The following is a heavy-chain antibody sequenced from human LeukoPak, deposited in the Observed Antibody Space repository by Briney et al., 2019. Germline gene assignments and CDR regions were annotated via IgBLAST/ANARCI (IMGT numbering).Heavy chain of an antibody. Sequence: GGSLRLSCAASGFIFSSYWMGWVRQAPGKGLEWVANIKQDGGEIYYVDSVKGRFTISRDNAKNSLYLQMNSLRAEDTAVYYCARDSRGNWFDPWGQGTLVTVSS. CDR3: ARDSRGNWFDP. D-gene: IGHD3-10*01. V-gene: IGHV3-7*01. CDR1: GFIFSSYW. J-gene: IGHJ5*02. CDR2: IKQDGGEI.